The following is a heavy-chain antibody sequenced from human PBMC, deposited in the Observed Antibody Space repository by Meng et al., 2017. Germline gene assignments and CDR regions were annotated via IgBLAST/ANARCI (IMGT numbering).Heavy chain of an antibody. J-gene: IGHJ4*02. CDR3: ARDEDISAAGKLFGDY. CDR1: GYNFPDYY. D-gene: IGHD6-25*01. CDR2: INPKSGDT. Sequence: QVQVVQSGAEVKKPGASVKVACKPSGYNFPDYYIHWVRRAPGQGLEWMGRINPKSGDTHYAQKFQARVTMTGDTSISTAYVELSGLRSDDTAMYYCARDEDISAAGKLFGDYWGQGTLVTVSS. V-gene: IGHV1-2*06.